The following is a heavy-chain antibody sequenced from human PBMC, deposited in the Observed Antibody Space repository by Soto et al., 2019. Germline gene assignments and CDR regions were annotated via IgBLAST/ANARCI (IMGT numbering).Heavy chain of an antibody. J-gene: IGHJ4*02. Sequence: VQLLESGGGLVQPGGSLRLSCAASGFTFNSYAMNWVRQAPGKGLEWVSSISSSGGTTNYADSVKGRFTISRDNSKNTLYLQMNSLRGEDTAVYYCAKGYCSGGICNGRYYFDYWGQGILVTVSS. CDR1: GFTFNSYA. CDR3: AKGYCSGGICNGRYYFDY. V-gene: IGHV3-23*01. CDR2: ISSSGGTT. D-gene: IGHD2-15*01.